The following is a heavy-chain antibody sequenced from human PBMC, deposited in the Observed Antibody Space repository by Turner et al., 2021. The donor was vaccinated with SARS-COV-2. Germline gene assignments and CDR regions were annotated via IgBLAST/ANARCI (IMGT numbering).Heavy chain of an antibody. CDR3: ARVGVGGSSWPKDFDY. D-gene: IGHD6-13*01. V-gene: IGHV1-69*01. Sequence: QVQLVQSGAEVKKPGSSVKVSCKASGGTFSTYAISWVRQAPGQGLEWMGGIIPIFGTANSARKFQGRVTIPADESPTTAYMELGSLRSEDTAVYYCARVGVGGSSWPKDFDYWGQGTLVTVSS. CDR2: IIPIFGTA. J-gene: IGHJ4*02. CDR1: GGTFSTYA.